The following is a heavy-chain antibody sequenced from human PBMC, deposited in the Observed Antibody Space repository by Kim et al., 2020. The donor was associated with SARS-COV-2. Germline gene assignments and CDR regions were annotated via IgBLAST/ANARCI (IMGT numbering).Heavy chain of an antibody. J-gene: IGHJ4*02. V-gene: IGHV3-33*01. D-gene: IGHD3-10*01. CDR3: ARDQYDYGSGSFSS. Sequence: VDSVKGRFTISRDNSKNTLYLQMNSLRAEDTAVYYCARDQYDYGSGSFSSWGQGTLVTVSS.